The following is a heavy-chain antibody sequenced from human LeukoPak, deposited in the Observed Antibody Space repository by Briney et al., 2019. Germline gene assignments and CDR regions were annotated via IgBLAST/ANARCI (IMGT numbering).Heavy chain of an antibody. CDR2: IYGGGNT. D-gene: IGHD4-23*01. CDR3: TRRGDGGRSFDY. V-gene: IGHV3-53*01. J-gene: IGHJ4*02. Sequence: GGSLRLSCAASGFTVSGSYMNWVRQAPGKGLEWVSLIYGGGNTYYADSVKGRFTISRDNSKNTLYLQMNSLRAEDTAVYYCTRRGDGGRSFDYWGQGTLVTVSS. CDR1: GFTVSGSY.